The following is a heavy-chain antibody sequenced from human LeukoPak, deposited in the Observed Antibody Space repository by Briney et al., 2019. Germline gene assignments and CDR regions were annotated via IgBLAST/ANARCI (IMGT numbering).Heavy chain of an antibody. D-gene: IGHD5-18*01. CDR1: GFTFSSHA. J-gene: IGHJ6*03. Sequence: GGSLRLSCEVSGFTFSSHAMTWVRQAPGKGLEWVSGVRGGGDFPYYADSVQGRFTISRDNSKNTLFLQMTSLRAEDTAVYYCARDRREIQVWPREYYYNYMDVWGKGTTVTISS. V-gene: IGHV3-23*01. CDR3: ARDRREIQVWPREYYYNYMDV. CDR2: VRGGGDFP.